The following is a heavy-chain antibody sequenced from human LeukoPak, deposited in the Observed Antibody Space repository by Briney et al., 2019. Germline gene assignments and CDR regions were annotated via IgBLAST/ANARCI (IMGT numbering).Heavy chain of an antibody. D-gene: IGHD2-8*02. CDR2: ISDRDHNT. Sequence: GGSLRLSCAASGFTFSSYAMTWVRQAPGKGLEWVSSISDRDHNTYYADSVKGRFTISRDNSKNTLYLQMNSLRVEDTAVYYCARDLHYWVAMDVWGQGTTVTVS. CDR3: ARDLHYWVAMDV. V-gene: IGHV3-23*01. J-gene: IGHJ6*02. CDR1: GFTFSSYA.